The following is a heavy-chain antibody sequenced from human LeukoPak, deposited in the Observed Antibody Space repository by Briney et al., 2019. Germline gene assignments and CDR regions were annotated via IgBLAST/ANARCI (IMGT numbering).Heavy chain of an antibody. CDR1: GGSISSGSYY. D-gene: IGHD2-21*02. V-gene: IGHV4-61*02. CDR2: IYTSGST. Sequence: SETLSLTCTVSGGSISSGSYYWSWIRQPAGKGLEWIGRIYTSGSTNYNPSLKSRVTISVDTSKNQFSLKLSSVTAADTAVYYCASHCGGDCPDWYFDLWGRGTLVTVS. J-gene: IGHJ2*01. CDR3: ASHCGGDCPDWYFDL.